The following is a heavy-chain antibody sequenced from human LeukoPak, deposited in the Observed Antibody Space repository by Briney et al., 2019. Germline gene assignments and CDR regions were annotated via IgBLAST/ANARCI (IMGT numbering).Heavy chain of an antibody. CDR3: ARGDSEGFDY. J-gene: IGHJ4*02. Sequence: GGSLRLSCAASGFTFSSYSMNWVRQAPGKGLEWVSSISSSSSYIYYADSVKGRFTISRGNAKNSLYLQMNSLRAEDTAVYYCARGDSEGFDYWGQGTLVTVSS. V-gene: IGHV3-21*01. CDR2: ISSSSSYI. CDR1: GFTFSSYS.